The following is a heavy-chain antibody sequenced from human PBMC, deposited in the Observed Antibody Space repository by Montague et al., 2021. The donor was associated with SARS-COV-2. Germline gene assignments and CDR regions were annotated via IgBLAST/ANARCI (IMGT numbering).Heavy chain of an antibody. CDR2: IYWDDDK. D-gene: IGHD3-10*01. CDR3: ARFDYDGFGSYHRGAFDY. V-gene: IGHV2-5*02. J-gene: IGHJ4*02. Sequence: PALVKPTQTLTLTCAFSGFSLTTSGVGVGWIRQPPGKALEWLALIYWDDDKRYSPSLRSRLTITKDTSKNQVVLTMTHMDPVDTATYCCARFDYDGFGSYHRGAFDYWGQGIPVTVSS. CDR1: GFSLTTSGVG.